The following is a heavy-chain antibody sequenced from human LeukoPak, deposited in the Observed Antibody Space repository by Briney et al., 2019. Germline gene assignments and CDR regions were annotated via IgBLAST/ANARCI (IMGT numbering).Heavy chain of an antibody. CDR1: GFTVSTYY. Sequence: GGSLRLSCAVSGFTVSTYYMSWVRQVPGKGLEWVSVIYSGGSTYYADSVKGRFTISRDNSKNTLYLQMNSLRAEDTAVYYCVAYYDILTGYKYWGQGTLVTVS. V-gene: IGHV3-66*01. D-gene: IGHD3-9*01. CDR3: VAYYDILTGYKY. J-gene: IGHJ4*02. CDR2: IYSGGST.